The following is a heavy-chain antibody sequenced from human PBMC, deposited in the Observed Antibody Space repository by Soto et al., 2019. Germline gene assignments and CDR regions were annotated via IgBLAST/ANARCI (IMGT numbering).Heavy chain of an antibody. CDR3: VKERSGHSYADS. Sequence: EVQLLQSGGGLVQPGGSLRLSCAASGFTFSNYAMSWLRQLPGKGLERVSAISDSGDRTYYADSVKGRFTISRDNSNNTLYLQMNSLRAEDSAVYYCVKERSGHSYADSWGQGTLVTVSS. V-gene: IGHV3-23*01. J-gene: IGHJ4*02. CDR2: ISDSGDRT. CDR1: GFTFSNYA. D-gene: IGHD5-18*01.